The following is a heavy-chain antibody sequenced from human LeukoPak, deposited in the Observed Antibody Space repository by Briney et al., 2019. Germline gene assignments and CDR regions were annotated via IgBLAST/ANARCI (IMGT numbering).Heavy chain of an antibody. Sequence: GGSLRLSCAASGFTFSSYSMNWVRQAPGEGLEWVSSISSSSSYIYYADSVKGRFTISRDNAKNSLYLQMNSLRAEDTAVYYCARGKYYYDSSGYYYVIWGQGTLVTVSS. J-gene: IGHJ4*02. V-gene: IGHV3-21*01. CDR1: GFTFSSYS. D-gene: IGHD3-22*01. CDR2: ISSSSSYI. CDR3: ARGKYYYDSSGYYYVI.